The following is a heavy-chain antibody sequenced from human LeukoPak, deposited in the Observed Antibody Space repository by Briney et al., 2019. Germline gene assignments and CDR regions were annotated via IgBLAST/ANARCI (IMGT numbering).Heavy chain of an antibody. V-gene: IGHV3-7*01. J-gene: IGHJ3*02. CDR1: GVTFSSYW. D-gene: IGHD3-3*01. CDR2: IKQDGSEK. CDR3: ARDPGLEWLRRGAFDI. Sequence: GGSLRLSCAASGVTFSSYWMSWVRQAPGKGLEWVANIKQDGSEKYYVDSVKGRFTISRDNAKNSLYLQMNSLRAEDTAVYYCARDPGLEWLRRGAFDIWGQGTMVTVSS.